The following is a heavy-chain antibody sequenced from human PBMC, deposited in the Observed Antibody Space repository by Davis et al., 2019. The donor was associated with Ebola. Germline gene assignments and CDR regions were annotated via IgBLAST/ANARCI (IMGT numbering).Heavy chain of an antibody. CDR3: ARDHRPREDIVLMVYAISTWFDP. D-gene: IGHD2-8*01. CDR2: IYYSGST. J-gene: IGHJ5*02. Sequence: GSLRLSCTVSGGSISSSSYYWGWIRQPPGKGLEWIGYIYYSGSTNYNPSLKSRVTISVDTSKNQFSLKLSSVTAADTAVYYCARDHRPREDIVLMVYAISTWFDPWGQGTLVTVSS. CDR1: GGSISSSSYY. V-gene: IGHV4-61*01.